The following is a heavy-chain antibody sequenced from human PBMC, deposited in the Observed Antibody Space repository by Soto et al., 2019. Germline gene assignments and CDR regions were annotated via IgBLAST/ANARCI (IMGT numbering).Heavy chain of an antibody. D-gene: IGHD3-10*01. Sequence: SGGSLKLSCAAPGFTFSSYGMHWVRQAPGKGLEWGGVISYDRSNKYYADSVKGRFTISRDNSKNTLYLQMNSLRAEDTAVYYCAKERYYYGSGSNDYGMDVWGQGTTVTVSS. CDR3: AKERYYYGSGSNDYGMDV. CDR1: GFTFSSYG. V-gene: IGHV3-30*18. J-gene: IGHJ6*02. CDR2: ISYDRSNK.